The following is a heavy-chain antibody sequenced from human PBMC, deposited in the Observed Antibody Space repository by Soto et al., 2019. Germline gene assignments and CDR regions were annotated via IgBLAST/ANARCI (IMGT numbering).Heavy chain of an antibody. Sequence: GASVKVSCKASGYTFTSYGISWVRQAPGRGLEWMGWMNPSNGNTKYSQKFQGRVIMDRNTSASTAYMELSSLRSEDTAVYYCARGGYFDSSNHLAYWGLGILVTVSS. V-gene: IGHV1-8*02. CDR3: ARGGYFDSSNHLAY. J-gene: IGHJ4*02. CDR1: GYTFTSYG. D-gene: IGHD3-22*01. CDR2: MNPSNGNT.